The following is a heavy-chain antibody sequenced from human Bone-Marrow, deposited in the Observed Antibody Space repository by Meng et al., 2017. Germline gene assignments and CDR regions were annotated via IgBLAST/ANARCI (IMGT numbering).Heavy chain of an antibody. J-gene: IGHJ4*02. CDR1: GESFNNGYY. Sequence: LRQWGAGLLKPLETLTLTCTVYGESFNNGYYWTWIRQPPGKGLEWIGEINHSGGTDYNPSLKSRVTISQDTSKNQFSLKLNSVTAADTAVYFCARGQLILRTWGQGTLVTVSS. D-gene: IGHD1-1*01. CDR2: INHSGGT. V-gene: IGHV4-34*01. CDR3: ARGQLILRT.